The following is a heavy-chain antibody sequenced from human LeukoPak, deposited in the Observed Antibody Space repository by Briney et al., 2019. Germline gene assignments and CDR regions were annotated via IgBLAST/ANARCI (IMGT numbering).Heavy chain of an antibody. CDR3: ARGRITMVRGAPTSLDFDY. CDR2: INTNTGNP. D-gene: IGHD3-10*01. CDR1: GYTFTSYA. V-gene: IGHV7-4-1*02. Sequence: ASVKVSCKASGYTFTSYAMNWVRQAPGQGLGWMGWINTNTGNPTYAQGFTGRFVFSLDTSVSTAYLQISSLKAEDIAVYYCARGRITMVRGAPTSLDFDYWGQGTLVTVSS. J-gene: IGHJ4*02.